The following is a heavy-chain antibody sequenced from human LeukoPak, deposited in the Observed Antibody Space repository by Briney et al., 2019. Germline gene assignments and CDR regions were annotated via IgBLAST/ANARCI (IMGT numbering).Heavy chain of an antibody. J-gene: IGHJ5*02. CDR3: AKDKLLLPINWFDP. V-gene: IGHV3-23*01. D-gene: IGHD2-15*01. CDR2: ISGSGGST. Sequence: GGSLRLPCAASGFTFSSYGMSWVRQAPGKGLEWVSAISGSGGSTYYADSVKGRFTISRDNSKNTLYLQMNSLRAEDTAVYYCAKDKLLLPINWFDPWGQGTLVTVSS. CDR1: GFTFSSYG.